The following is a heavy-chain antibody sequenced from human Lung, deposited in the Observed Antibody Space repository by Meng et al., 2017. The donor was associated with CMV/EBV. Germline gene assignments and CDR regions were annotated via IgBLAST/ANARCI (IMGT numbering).Heavy chain of an antibody. Sequence: SCAASEFKFSSYKMHWVRQAPGKGLQWVAAISFDGGNRNYADSVKGRFTISRGDSKNTLYLQMNSLRTEDTAVYYCERANYEFGGVLVVWGVYYLSMAFWXQGTSVTVSS. CDR2: ISFDGGNR. J-gene: IGHJ6*02. D-gene: IGHD3-16*01. CDR3: ERANYEFGGVLVVWGVYYLSMAF. CDR1: EFKFSSYK. V-gene: IGHV3-30-3*01.